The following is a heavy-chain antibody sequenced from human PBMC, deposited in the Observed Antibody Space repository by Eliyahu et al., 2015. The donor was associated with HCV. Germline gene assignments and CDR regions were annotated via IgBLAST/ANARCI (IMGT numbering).Heavy chain of an antibody. V-gene: IGHV3-23*01. CDR2: ISGSGGST. CDR1: GFTFSSYA. CDR3: AKDPSLTFGGVIAY. D-gene: IGHD3-16*02. J-gene: IGHJ4*02. Sequence: EVQLLESGGGLVQPGGSLXLSCAASGFTFSSYAMSWVRQXPGKGLEWVSAISGSGGSTYYADSVKGRFTISRDNSKNTLYLQMNSLRAEDTAVYYCAKDPSLTFGGVIAYWGQGTLVTVSS.